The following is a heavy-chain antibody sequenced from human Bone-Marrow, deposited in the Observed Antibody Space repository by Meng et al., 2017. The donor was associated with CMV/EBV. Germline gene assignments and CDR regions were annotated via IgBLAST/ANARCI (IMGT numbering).Heavy chain of an antibody. D-gene: IGHD3-3*01. CDR1: GFTFSRYW. J-gene: IGHJ4*02. CDR3: ASRDFWSGGFDY. CDR2: INTDGGSA. V-gene: IGHV3-74*01. Sequence: GESLKISCAASGFTFSRYWMQWVRQVPGKGLVWVSRINTDGGSADYAGSVRGRFTVSRDNAKNALYLQMNSLRAEDTAVYYCASRDFWSGGFDYWGQGTRVTVSS.